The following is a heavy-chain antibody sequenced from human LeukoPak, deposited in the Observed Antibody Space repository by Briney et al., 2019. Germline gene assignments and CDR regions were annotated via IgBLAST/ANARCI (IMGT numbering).Heavy chain of an antibody. CDR3: ARVTITMVRGVISDPRFDY. CDR2: INHSGST. J-gene: IGHJ4*02. D-gene: IGHD3-10*01. V-gene: IGHV4-34*01. CDR1: GGSFSGYY. Sequence: SETLSLTCAVYGGSFSGYYWSWIRQPPGKGLEWIGEINHSGSTNYNPSLKSRVTISVDTSKNQFSLKLSSVTAADTAVYYCARVTITMVRGVISDPRFDYWGQGTLVTVSS.